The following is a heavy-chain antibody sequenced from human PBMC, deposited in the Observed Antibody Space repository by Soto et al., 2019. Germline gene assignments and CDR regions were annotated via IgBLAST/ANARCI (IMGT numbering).Heavy chain of an antibody. Sequence: QITLKESGPPLVRPTQTLTLTCTFSGFSLSTSGVGLGWIRQPPGKALEYLALIYWDDDKRYSPSLRSRLTISKDTSKSQVVLTLTNMDPVDTATYYCAHRNIAAAGSWDVGSFDYWGQGTLVTVSS. CDR3: AHRNIAAAGSWDVGSFDY. D-gene: IGHD6-13*01. V-gene: IGHV2-5*02. CDR2: IYWDDDK. J-gene: IGHJ4*02. CDR1: GFSLSTSGVG.